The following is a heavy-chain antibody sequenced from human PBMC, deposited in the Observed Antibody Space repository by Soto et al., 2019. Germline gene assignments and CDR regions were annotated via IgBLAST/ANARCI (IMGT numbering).Heavy chain of an antibody. CDR1: GFTFGSYA. CDR2: TSASGGTT. CDR3: AKAKYSSSWWAVDY. D-gene: IGHD6-13*01. V-gene: IGHV3-23*01. Sequence: GGSLRLSCAASGFTFGSYAMSWVRQTPGEGLEWVSSTSASGGTTYYADSVKGRFTISRDNSKNMLYLEMNSLRAEDTAVYYCAKAKYSSSWWAVDYWGQGTLVTVS. J-gene: IGHJ4*02.